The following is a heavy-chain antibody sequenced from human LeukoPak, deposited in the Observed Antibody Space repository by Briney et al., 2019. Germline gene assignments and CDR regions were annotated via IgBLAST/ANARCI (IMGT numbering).Heavy chain of an antibody. CDR2: ISPGDSDT. D-gene: IGHD4-17*01. CDR1: GYRFTSYW. J-gene: IGHJ4*02. Sequence: GESLQISCQASGYRFTSYWIAWVRPLPRKGPEWMGIISPGDSDTKYNPSFRGRVTISAHKSTPTAYLQWSSLTASDTAMYYCARGGYYGDYCVDRWGQGTLVTVSS. V-gene: IGHV5-51*01. CDR3: ARGGYYGDYCVDR.